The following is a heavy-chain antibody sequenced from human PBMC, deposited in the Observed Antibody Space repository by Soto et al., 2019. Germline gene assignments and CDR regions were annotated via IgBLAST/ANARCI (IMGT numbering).Heavy chain of an antibody. J-gene: IGHJ4*02. Sequence: QVLLMQSGPEVKKPGASVKVSCKASGYTFHNYGISWVRQVPGQGLEWMGWINGYNGNTNYAPKIQGRVTVTRDTSTATAYMELRSLRSDDTAIYYCARGSESFDLWGQGTLVTVSS. CDR2: INGYNGNT. CDR1: GYTFHNYG. CDR3: ARGSESFDL. V-gene: IGHV1-18*01. D-gene: IGHD1-26*01.